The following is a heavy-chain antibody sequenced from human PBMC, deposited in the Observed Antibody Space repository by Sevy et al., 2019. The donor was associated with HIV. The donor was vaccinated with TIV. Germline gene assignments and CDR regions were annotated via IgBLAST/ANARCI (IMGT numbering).Heavy chain of an antibody. V-gene: IGHV3-11*06. CDR3: ARSRPKGPDY. CDR2: ISSSSSYT. Sequence: GGSLRLSCAASGFTFSDYYMSWIRQAPGKGLEWVSYISSSSSYTNYADSVKGRFTISRDNAKNSLYLQMNSLRAKDTAVYYCARSRPKGPDYWGQGTLVTVSS. CDR1: GFTFSDYY. J-gene: IGHJ4*02.